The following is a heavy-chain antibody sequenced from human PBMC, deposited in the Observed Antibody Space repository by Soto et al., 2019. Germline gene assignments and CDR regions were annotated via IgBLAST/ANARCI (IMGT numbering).Heavy chain of an antibody. V-gene: IGHV3-23*01. CDR1: GFTFSSYA. CDR2: ISGSGGST. D-gene: IGHD3-22*01. CDR3: AKSPGMYYYDSSGYYPFIY. J-gene: IGHJ4*02. Sequence: GGSLRLSCAASGFTFSSYAMSWVRQAPGKGLEWVSAISGSGGSTYYADSVKGRFTISRDNSKNTLYLQMNSLRAEDTAVYYCAKSPGMYYYDSSGYYPFIYWGQGTLVTVSS.